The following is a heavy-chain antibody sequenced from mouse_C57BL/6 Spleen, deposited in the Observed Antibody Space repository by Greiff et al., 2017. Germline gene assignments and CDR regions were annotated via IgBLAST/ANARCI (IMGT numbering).Heavy chain of an antibody. D-gene: IGHD1-1*01. Sequence: VQLKESGPELVKPGASVKMSCKASGYTFPDYNMHWVKQSPGKSLEWIGYINPNNGGTSYNQKFKGKATLTVNKSSSTAYMELRSLTSEDSAVYYCARALGRLITTVGYWGQGTTLTASS. CDR1: GYTFPDYN. V-gene: IGHV1-22*01. CDR2: INPNNGGT. CDR3: ARALGRLITTVGY. J-gene: IGHJ2*01.